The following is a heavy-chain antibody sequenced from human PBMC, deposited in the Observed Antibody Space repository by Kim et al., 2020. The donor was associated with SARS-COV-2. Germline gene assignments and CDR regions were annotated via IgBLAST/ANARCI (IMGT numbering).Heavy chain of an antibody. J-gene: IGHJ4*02. D-gene: IGHD3-22*01. CDR2: ISYDGSNK. Sequence: GGSLRLSCAASGFTFSSYGMHWVRQAPGKGLEWVAVISYDGSNKYYADSVKGRFTISRDNSKNTLYLQMNSLRAEDTAVYYCAKDHSAYYYDSSGYYVDYWGQGTLVTVSS. CDR3: AKDHSAYYYDSSGYYVDY. V-gene: IGHV3-30*18. CDR1: GFTFSSYG.